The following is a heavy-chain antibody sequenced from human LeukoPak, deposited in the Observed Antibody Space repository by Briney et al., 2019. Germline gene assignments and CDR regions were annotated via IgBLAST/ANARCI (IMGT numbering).Heavy chain of an antibody. CDR2: INPSGGST. CDR3: ARSGHIRLWDLPTPFDF. D-gene: IGHD1-26*01. V-gene: IGHV1-46*01. CDR1: GYIFTNYY. J-gene: IGHJ4*02. Sequence: GASLKVSCKASGYIFTNYYMHWVGQAPGQGLEWMGIINPSGGSTSYAQNFQGRLTLTRDTSASTVSMELSSLRSEDTAVYYCARSGHIRLWDLPTPFDFWGQGTPVTVSS.